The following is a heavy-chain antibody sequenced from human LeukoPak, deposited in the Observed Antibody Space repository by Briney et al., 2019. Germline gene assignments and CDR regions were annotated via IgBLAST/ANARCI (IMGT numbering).Heavy chain of an antibody. Sequence: PSETLSLTCSVSGGSISNYYWSWIRQPPGKGLEWIGNVYYSGTTYYNSSLKSRVTMSVDTSKNQFSLKLISVTAADTAVYYCARGAIVTATLMFDSWGPGTLVTVSS. CDR2: VYYSGTT. V-gene: IGHV4-59*01. CDR1: GGSISNYY. CDR3: ARGAIVTATLMFDS. D-gene: IGHD2-15*01. J-gene: IGHJ4*02.